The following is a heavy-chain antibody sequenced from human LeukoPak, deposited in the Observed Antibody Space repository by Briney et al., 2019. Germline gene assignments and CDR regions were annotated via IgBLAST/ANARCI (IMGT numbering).Heavy chain of an antibody. J-gene: IGHJ4*02. CDR3: AEANYYDSSGYYPM. D-gene: IGHD3-22*01. CDR2: INPNSGGT. CDR1: GYTFTGYY. Sequence: ASVKVSCKASGYTFTGYYMHWVRQAPGQGLEWMGWINPNSGGTNYAQKFQGRVTMTRDTSISTAYMELSRLRSDDTAVYYCAEANYYDSSGYYPMWGQATLVTVSS. V-gene: IGHV1-2*02.